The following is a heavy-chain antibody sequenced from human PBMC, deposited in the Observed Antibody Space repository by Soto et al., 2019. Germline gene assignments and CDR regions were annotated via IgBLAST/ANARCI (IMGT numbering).Heavy chain of an antibody. CDR1: GYTFTNYA. CDR3: ARGSGVALFLVMRRPPKSTLFPTRRSTDL. V-gene: IGHV1-3*01. Sequence: ASVKVSCKASGYTFTNYAIHWVRQAPGQRLEWMGWINAGNGYTKYSQKFQGRVSITRDTSASTAYMELSSLRSDDTAVYYCARGSGVALFLVMRRPPKSTLFPTRRSTDL. CDR2: INAGNGYT. J-gene: IGHJ2*01. D-gene: IGHD3-3*02.